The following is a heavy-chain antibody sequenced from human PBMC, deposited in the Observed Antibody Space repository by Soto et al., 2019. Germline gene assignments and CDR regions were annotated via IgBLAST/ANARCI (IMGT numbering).Heavy chain of an antibody. J-gene: IGHJ3*02. CDR1: EFTFSSYG. Sequence: QVQLVESGGGVVQPGRSLRLSCAASEFTFSSYGMHWVRQAPGKGLEWVAVIWYDGSNKYYADSVKGRFTISRDNSKNTLYLQMNSLRAEDTAVYYCARDYGDSDAFDIWGQGTMVTVSS. CDR3: ARDYGDSDAFDI. D-gene: IGHD4-17*01. CDR2: IWYDGSNK. V-gene: IGHV3-33*01.